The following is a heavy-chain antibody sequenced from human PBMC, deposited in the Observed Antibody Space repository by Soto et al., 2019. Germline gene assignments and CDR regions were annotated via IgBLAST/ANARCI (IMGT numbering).Heavy chain of an antibody. CDR3: GRCHTDSYVMDV. J-gene: IGHJ6*02. D-gene: IGHD2-8*02. Sequence: ASLKVACKSSGYSYTSYGIGWVRHAPGQGPEWMGWSSPYNGSTNYAQNVKGRVVMTTALSTNTVYLELRSMRFDDTAMYYCGRCHTDSYVMDVWGQGTTVTVSS. CDR1: GYSYTSYG. V-gene: IGHV1-18*01. CDR2: SSPYNGST.